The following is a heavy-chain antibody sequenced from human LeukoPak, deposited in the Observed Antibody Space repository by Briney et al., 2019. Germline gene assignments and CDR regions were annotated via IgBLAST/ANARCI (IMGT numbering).Heavy chain of an antibody. J-gene: IGHJ3*02. V-gene: IGHV4-61*01. D-gene: IGHD3-22*01. CDR1: GGSISSGSYY. CDR3: AKTRGTQYYYDSSLPANAFDI. Sequence: SETLSLTCTVSGGSISSGSYYWSWIRQPPGKGLEWIGYIYYSGSTNYNPSLKSRVTISVDTSKNQFSLKLSSVTAADTAVYYCAKTRGTQYYYDSSLPANAFDIWGQGTMVTVSS. CDR2: IYYSGST.